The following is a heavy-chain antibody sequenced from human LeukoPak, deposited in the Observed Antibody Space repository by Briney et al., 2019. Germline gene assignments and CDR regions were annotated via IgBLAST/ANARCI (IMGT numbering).Heavy chain of an antibody. CDR3: ARGPRYSGNSGEDY. D-gene: IGHD1-26*01. J-gene: IGHJ4*02. V-gene: IGHV4-39*07. CDR1: GGSISSSSYY. Sequence: SETLSLTCTVSGGSISSSSYYWGWIRQPPGKGLEWIGSIYYSGSTYYNPSLKSRVTISVDRSKNQFSLKLSSVTAADTAVYYCARGPRYSGNSGEDYWGQGTLVTVSS. CDR2: IYYSGST.